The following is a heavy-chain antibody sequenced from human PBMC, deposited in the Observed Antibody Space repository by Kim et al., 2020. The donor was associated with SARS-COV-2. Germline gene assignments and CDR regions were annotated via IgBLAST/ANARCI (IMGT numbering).Heavy chain of an antibody. D-gene: IGHD3-3*01. V-gene: IGHV4-31*03. CDR3: ARAGAGRITIFGVVIESFDY. CDR2: IYYSGST. Sequence: SETLSLTCTVSGGSISSGGYYWSWIRQHPGKGLEWIGYIYYSGSTYYNPSLKSRVTISVDTSKNQFSLKLSSVTAADTAVYYCARAGAGRITIFGVVIESFDYWGQGTLATVSS. J-gene: IGHJ4*02. CDR1: GGSISSGGYY.